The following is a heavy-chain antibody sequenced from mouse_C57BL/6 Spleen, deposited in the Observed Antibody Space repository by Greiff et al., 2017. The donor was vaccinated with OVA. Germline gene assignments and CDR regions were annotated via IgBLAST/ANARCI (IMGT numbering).Heavy chain of an antibody. CDR2: CYTGSGSI. CDR1: GYTFTEYT. Sequence: QVQLQQSGAALVKPGASVTLSCTATGYTFTEYTIHWVKQRSGQGLEWIGWCYTGSGSIKDNEKFKDKATLTADKSSRKVYIELSRLTSEDSAVYFCARHEYDYDAFAYWGQGTLVTVSA. D-gene: IGHD2-4*01. CDR3: ARHEYDYDAFAY. V-gene: IGHV1-62-2*01. J-gene: IGHJ3*01.